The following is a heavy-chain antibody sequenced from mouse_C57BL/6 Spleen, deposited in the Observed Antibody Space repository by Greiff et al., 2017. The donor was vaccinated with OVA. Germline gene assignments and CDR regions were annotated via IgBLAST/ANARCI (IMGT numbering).Heavy chain of an antibody. CDR2: ISDGGRYT. CDR3: ARDDYGSSLPCAY. V-gene: IGHV5-4*01. Sequence: EVKLMESGGGLVKPGGSLKLSCAASGFTFSSYAMSWVRQTPEKRLSWVATISDGGRYTYYPDNVKGRFTISRDKSKNNMYLQMSHRKSEDTAMYYCARDDYGSSLPCAYWGQGTLVTVSA. J-gene: IGHJ3*01. D-gene: IGHD1-1*01. CDR1: GFTFSSYA.